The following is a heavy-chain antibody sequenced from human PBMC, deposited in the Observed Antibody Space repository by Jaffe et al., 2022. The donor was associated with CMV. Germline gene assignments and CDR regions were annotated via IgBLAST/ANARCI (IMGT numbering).Heavy chain of an antibody. V-gene: IGHV4-39*01. D-gene: IGHD2-2*01. CDR3: ARLPPGSKYQLLGSWFDP. J-gene: IGHJ5*02. CDR1: GGSISSSSYY. CDR2: IYYSGST. Sequence: QLQLQESGPGLVKPSETLSLTCTVSGGSISSSSYYWGWIRQPPGKGLEWIGSIYYSGSTYYNPSLKSRVTISVDTSKNQFSLKLSSVTAADTAVYYCARLPPGSKYQLLGSWFDPWGQGTLVTVSS.